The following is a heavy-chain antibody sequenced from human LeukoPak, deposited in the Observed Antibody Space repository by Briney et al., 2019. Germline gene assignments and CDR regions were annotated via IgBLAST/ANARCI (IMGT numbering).Heavy chain of an antibody. J-gene: IGHJ4*02. CDR3: SRESGPFCPFGH. D-gene: IGHD1-26*01. V-gene: IGHV4-59*12. CDR2: VYYSGST. CDR1: GGAITRYY. Sequence: SETLSLTCTVSGGAITRYYWSWIGQPPGKGLEWIGYVYYSGSTDYNPSLKSRVHISIDESKNHLYLNLASVTAADTAVYYCSRESGPFCPFGHWGQGTLVAVTS.